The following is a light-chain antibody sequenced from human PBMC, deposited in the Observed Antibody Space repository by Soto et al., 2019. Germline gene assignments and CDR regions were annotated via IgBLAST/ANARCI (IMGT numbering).Light chain of an antibody. CDR2: VNSDGSH. Sequence: QSVLTQSPSASASLGASVKLTCTLSSWHIGDGIAWHQQQPEQGPRYLMKVNSDGSHSKGDGLPDRFSCSSSGAERYLTISSLHSDDEDDYYCQIGVSDIAIFGGGTKLTVL. J-gene: IGLJ2*01. CDR1: SWHIGDG. V-gene: IGLV4-69*01. CDR3: QIGVSDIAI.